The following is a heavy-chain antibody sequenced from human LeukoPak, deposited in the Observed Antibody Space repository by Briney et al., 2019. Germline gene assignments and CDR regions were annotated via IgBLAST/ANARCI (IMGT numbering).Heavy chain of an antibody. CDR3: ARADSSSWYGMDV. V-gene: IGHV3-74*01. D-gene: IGHD6-13*01. CDR2: INSDGSST. J-gene: IGHJ6*02. CDR1: GITFSSYW. Sequence: PGGALRLSWAASGITFSSYWKHWVRQAPGKGLVWVSRINSDGSSTSYADSVKGRFTISRDNAKNTLYLQMNSLRAEDTAVYYCARADSSSWYGMDVWGQGTTVTVSS.